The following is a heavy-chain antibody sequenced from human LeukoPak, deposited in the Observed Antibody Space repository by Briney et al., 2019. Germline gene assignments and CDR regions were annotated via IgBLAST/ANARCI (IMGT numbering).Heavy chain of an antibody. D-gene: IGHD5-12*01. Sequence: GASLRLSCAASGFTFSDCSMHWVRLAPGKGLEWVAFIRYDGIGKSYADSVKGRFTVSRDNSKNTLFLQMNSLRTEDTAVYYCAKEPGSTGAYDTWGQGTLVTVSS. CDR3: AKEPGSTGAYDT. V-gene: IGHV3-30*02. CDR1: GFTFSDCS. CDR2: IRYDGIGK. J-gene: IGHJ4*02.